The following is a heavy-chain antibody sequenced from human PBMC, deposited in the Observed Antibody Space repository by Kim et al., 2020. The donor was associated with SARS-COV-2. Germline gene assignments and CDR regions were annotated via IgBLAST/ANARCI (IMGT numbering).Heavy chain of an antibody. Sequence: GGSLRLSCAASGFTFSSYAMSWVRQAPGKGLEWVSAISGSGGSTYYADSVKGRFTISRDNSKNTLYLQMNSLRAEDTAVYYCAKGGGTMIVVVITEGDDAFDIWGQGTMVTVSS. CDR3: AKGGGTMIVVVITEGDDAFDI. D-gene: IGHD3-22*01. CDR2: ISGSGGST. V-gene: IGHV3-23*01. CDR1: GFTFSSYA. J-gene: IGHJ3*02.